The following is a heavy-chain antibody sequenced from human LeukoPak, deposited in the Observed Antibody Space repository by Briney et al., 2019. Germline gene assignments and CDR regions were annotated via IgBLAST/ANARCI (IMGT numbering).Heavy chain of an antibody. D-gene: IGHD6-6*01. CDR2: IYYTGST. CDR3: ARDKGTSYLSSFDY. J-gene: IGHJ4*02. CDR1: GGSISTYY. V-gene: IGHV4-59*01. Sequence: SETLSLTCTVSGGSISTYYWSWIRQPPGKGLEWIGYIYYTGSTNYNPSLKSRVTISVDTSKNQFSLKLSSVTAADTAVYYCARDKGTSYLSSFDYWGQGTLVTVSS.